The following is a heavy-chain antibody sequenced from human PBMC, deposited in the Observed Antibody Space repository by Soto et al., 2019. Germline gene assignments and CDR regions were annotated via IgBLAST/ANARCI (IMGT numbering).Heavy chain of an antibody. CDR3: ARGGLGGATTHYYYYGMDV. J-gene: IGHJ6*02. CDR1: GFTFSDYY. D-gene: IGHD1-26*01. V-gene: IGHV3-11*01. CDR2: ISSSGSTI. Sequence: LSLSCAASGFTFSDYYMSWIRQAPGKGLEWVSYISSSGSTIYYADSVKGRFTISRDNAKNSLYLQMNSLRAEDTAVYYCARGGLGGATTHYYYYGMDVWGQGTTVTVSS.